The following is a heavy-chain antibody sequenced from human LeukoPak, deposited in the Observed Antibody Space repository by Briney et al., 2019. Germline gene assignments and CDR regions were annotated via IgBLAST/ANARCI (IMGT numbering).Heavy chain of an antibody. J-gene: IGHJ6*03. CDR2: IIPIFGTA. D-gene: IGHD3-3*01. Sequence: SVKVSCKASGGTFSSYAISWVRQAPGQGLEWMGGIIPIFGTANYAQKFQGRVTITADESTSTAYMELSSLRSEDTAVYYCARASDFWSGYYVPDYYYYYMGVWGKGTTVTVSS. V-gene: IGHV1-69*13. CDR1: GGTFSSYA. CDR3: ARASDFWSGYYVPDYYYYYMGV.